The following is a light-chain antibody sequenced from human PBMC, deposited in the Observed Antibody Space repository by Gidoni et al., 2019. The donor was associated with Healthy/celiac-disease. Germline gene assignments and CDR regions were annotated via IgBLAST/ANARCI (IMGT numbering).Light chain of an antibody. CDR2: QDS. Sequence: SYELTQPPSVSVSPGQTASIPCSGDKLGDKYACWYQQKPGQSPVLVIYQDSKRPSGLPERFSGSNSGNTATLTISGTQAMDEADYYCQAWDSSVVFGGGTKLTVL. CDR1: KLGDKY. J-gene: IGLJ2*01. V-gene: IGLV3-1*01. CDR3: QAWDSSVV.